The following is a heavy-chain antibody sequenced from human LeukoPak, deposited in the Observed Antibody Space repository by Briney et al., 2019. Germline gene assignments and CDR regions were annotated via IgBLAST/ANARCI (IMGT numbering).Heavy chain of an antibody. CDR1: GYTFTSYG. CDR3: ARDREILGEFRDAFDI. V-gene: IGHV1-18*01. J-gene: IGHJ3*02. D-gene: IGHD1-26*01. CDR2: ISAYNGNT. Sequence: ASVKVSCKASGYTFTSYGISWVRQAPGQGLEWMGWISAYNGNTNYAQKLQGRVTMTTDTSTSTAYMELSSLRSEDTAVYYCARDREILGEFRDAFDIWGQGTMVTVSS.